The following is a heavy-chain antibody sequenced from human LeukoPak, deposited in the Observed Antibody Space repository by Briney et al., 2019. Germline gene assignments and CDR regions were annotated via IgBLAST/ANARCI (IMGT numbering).Heavy chain of an antibody. CDR1: GGSFSGYY. D-gene: IGHD3-3*01. CDR3: ARIVLRFLEWLPPYYYYYYMDV. Sequence: SVTLSLTCAVYGGSFSGYYWSWIRQPPGKGLEWIGEINHSGSTNYNPSLKSRVTISVDTSKNQFSLQLSSVTAADTAVYYCARIVLRFLEWLPPYYYYYYMDVWGNGTTVTVSS. J-gene: IGHJ6*03. V-gene: IGHV4-34*01. CDR2: INHSGST.